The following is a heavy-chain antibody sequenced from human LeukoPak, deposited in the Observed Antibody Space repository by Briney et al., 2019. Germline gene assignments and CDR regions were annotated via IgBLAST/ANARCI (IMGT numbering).Heavy chain of an antibody. Sequence: GGSLRLSCAASGFTVSSNYLTWVRLAPGKGLEWVSVIYSGGSTYYADSVKGRFTISRDNSKNTLYLQMNSPRAEDTAVYYCASVSGERDYDILTGYYPYYYYYYMDVWGKGTTVTISS. CDR3: ASVSGERDYDILTGYYPYYYYYYMDV. V-gene: IGHV3-53*01. D-gene: IGHD3-9*01. J-gene: IGHJ6*03. CDR1: GFTVSSNY. CDR2: IYSGGST.